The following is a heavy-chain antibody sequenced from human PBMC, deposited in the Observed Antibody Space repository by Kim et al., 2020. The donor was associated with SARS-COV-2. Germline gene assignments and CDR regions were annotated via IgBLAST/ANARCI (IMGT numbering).Heavy chain of an antibody. CDR3: ANQVRLGFDY. J-gene: IGHJ4*02. Sequence: TSYDDSVKGQFTIPSDKSKNTLYPQMNSLRAEDTAVYYGANQVRLGFDYWGQGTLVTVPS. CDR2: T. D-gene: IGHD3-16*01. V-gene: IGHV3-23*01.